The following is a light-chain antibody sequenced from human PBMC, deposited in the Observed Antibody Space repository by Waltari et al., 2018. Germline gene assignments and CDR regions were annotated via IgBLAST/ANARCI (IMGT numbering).Light chain of an antibody. V-gene: IGKV1-39*01. CDR1: QSICSY. J-gene: IGKJ1*01. CDR3: QQSYRTPRT. CDR2: GAS. Sequence: DIQMTQSPSSLSASVGDRVTITCRASQSICSYLDWYQQKPGKAPKLLIYGASSLQGGVPSRFSGSGSGTDFTLTISSLQPEDFATYYCQQSYRTPRTFGQGTKVEIE.